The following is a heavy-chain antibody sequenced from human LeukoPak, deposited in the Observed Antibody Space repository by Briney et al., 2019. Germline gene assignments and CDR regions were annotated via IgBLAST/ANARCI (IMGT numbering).Heavy chain of an antibody. J-gene: IGHJ4*02. CDR1: GFTFSSYA. V-gene: IGHV3-30*04. CDR3: TTRVAAALPCDY. D-gene: IGHD6-13*01. CDR2: MSFDVNNK. Sequence: PSGGSLRLSCATSGFTFSSYAFHWVRQAPGKGLEWVATMSFDVNNKYYADSVRGRFTISRDNSKNTLYLQMNSLRAEDTAVYYCTTRVAAALPCDYWGQGTLVTVSS.